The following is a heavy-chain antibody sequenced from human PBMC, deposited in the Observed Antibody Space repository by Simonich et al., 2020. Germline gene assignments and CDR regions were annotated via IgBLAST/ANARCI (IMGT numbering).Heavy chain of an antibody. CDR2: INPNSGGT. D-gene: IGHD7-27*01. Sequence: QVQLVQSGAEVKKPGASVKVSCKASGYTFTGYYMHWVRQAPGQGLEGMGWINPNSGGTNYAQKVQGRGTMTRDTSMSTAYMELSRLRSDDTAVYYCARGALTGDYYYMDVWGKGTTVTVSS. V-gene: IGHV1-2*02. CDR1: GYTFTGYY. CDR3: ARGALTGDYYYMDV. J-gene: IGHJ6*03.